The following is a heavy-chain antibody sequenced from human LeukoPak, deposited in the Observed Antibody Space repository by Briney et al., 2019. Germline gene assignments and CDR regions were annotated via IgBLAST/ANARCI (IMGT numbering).Heavy chain of an antibody. CDR1: GFTFSSYS. D-gene: IGHD2-2*01. Sequence: PGGSLRLSCAASGFTFSSYSMNWVRQAPGKGLEWVSYISSSSSTIYYADSVKGRFTISRDNAKNSLYLQMNSLRAEDTAVYYCARDPLQHIVVVPAATHMDVWGKGTTVTVSS. CDR3: ARDPLQHIVVVPAATHMDV. CDR2: ISSSSSTI. J-gene: IGHJ6*03. V-gene: IGHV3-48*01.